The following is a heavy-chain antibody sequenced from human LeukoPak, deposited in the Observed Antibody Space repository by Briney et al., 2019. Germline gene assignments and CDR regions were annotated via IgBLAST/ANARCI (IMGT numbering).Heavy chain of an antibody. V-gene: IGHV4-59*01. CDR3: XRIXDVSGWPFDY. CDR2: IRYSGRT. J-gene: IGHJ4*02. D-gene: IGHD6-19*01. Sequence: SETLSLTCTASDGSINSDFWTWIRQPPGKGLEWIGYIRYSGRTSYNPSLKSRVSISIDTSKNLFSLKLRSVTTADTAIYYCXRIXDVSGWPFDYWGQGTLVTVSS. CDR1: DGSINSDF.